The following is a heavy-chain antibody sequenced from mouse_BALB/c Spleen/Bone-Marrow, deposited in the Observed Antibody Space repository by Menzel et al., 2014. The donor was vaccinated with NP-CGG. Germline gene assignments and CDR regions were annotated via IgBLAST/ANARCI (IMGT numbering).Heavy chain of an antibody. CDR1: GFNIKDTY. J-gene: IGHJ2*01. Sequence: EVQLQQSGAELVKPGASVKLSCTASGFNIKDTYMHWVEQRPEQGLEWIGRIDPANGNTKYDPKFQGKATITADTSSNTAYLQLSSLTSEDTAVYYCARTAPENFDYWGQGTTLTVSS. V-gene: IGHV14-3*02. D-gene: IGHD1-2*01. CDR2: IDPANGNT. CDR3: ARTAPENFDY.